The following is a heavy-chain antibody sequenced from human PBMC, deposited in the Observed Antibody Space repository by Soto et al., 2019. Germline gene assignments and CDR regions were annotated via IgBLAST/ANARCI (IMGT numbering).Heavy chain of an antibody. J-gene: IGHJ6*02. D-gene: IGHD3-9*01. CDR1: GGSFSGYY. V-gene: IGHV4-34*01. CDR2: INHSGST. Sequence: SETLSLTCAVYGGSFSGYYGSWIRQPPGKGLEWIGEINHSGSTNYNPSLKSRVTISVDTSKNQFSLKLSSVTAADTAVYYCARGIGRYFVHGMDVWGQGTTVTVSS. CDR3: ARGIGRYFVHGMDV.